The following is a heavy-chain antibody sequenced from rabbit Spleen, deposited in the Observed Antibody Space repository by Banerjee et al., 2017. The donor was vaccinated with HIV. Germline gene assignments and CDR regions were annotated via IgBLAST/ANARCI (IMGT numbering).Heavy chain of an antibody. V-gene: IGHV1S7*01. CDR1: GFTLSSYY. Sequence: QLEESGGGLVQPGGSLKLSCKASGFTLSSYYMNWVRQAPGKGLEWIGIIYAARGTTDYASWVNGRFTISSDNAQSTVDLKMTSLTAADTATYFCARAIVPWLGLTRLDLWGQGTLVTVS. D-gene: IGHD4-1*01. J-gene: IGHJ3*01. CDR3: ARAIVPWLGLTRLDL. CDR2: IYAARGTT.